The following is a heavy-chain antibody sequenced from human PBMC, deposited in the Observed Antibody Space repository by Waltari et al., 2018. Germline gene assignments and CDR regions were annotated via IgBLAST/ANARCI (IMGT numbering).Heavy chain of an antibody. V-gene: IGHV3-33*01. J-gene: IGHJ6*02. CDR3: ARDSTGFLYYYHGMDV. CDR1: GFSFQPFG. Sequence: QLVESGGGVVQPGGSLPLSCAASGFSFQPFGMHWVRQAPGKGLEWVAVIWYDGSKEYYVESVKGRFTISRDNSKNTLYLQMSSLRVEDTAVYYCARDSTGFLYYYHGMDVWGQGTTVTVSS. CDR2: IWYDGSKE. D-gene: IGHD3-9*01.